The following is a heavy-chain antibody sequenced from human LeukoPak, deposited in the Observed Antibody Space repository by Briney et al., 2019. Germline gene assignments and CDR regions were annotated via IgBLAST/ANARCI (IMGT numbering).Heavy chain of an antibody. CDR3: ARVGSSGWYVHPTLDY. Sequence: ASVKVSCKASGYTFTSYGISWVRQAPGQGLEWMGWINPNSGDTNYAQKFQGRVTVTRDTSISTAYMELSWLRSDDTAVYYCARVGSSGWYVHPTLDYWGRGTLVTVSS. D-gene: IGHD6-19*01. J-gene: IGHJ4*02. CDR2: INPNSGDT. V-gene: IGHV1-2*02. CDR1: GYTFTSYG.